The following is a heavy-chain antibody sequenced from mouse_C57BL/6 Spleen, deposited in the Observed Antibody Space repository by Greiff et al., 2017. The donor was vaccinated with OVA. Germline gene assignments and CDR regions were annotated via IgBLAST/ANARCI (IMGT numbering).Heavy chain of an antibody. Sequence: EVMLVESGGGLVKPGGSLKLSCAASGFTFSDYGMHWVRQAPEKGLEWVAYISSGSSTIYYADTVKGRFTISRDNAKNTLFLQMTSLRSEDTAMYYCASGDFITTVVDYWGQGTTRTVSS. V-gene: IGHV5-17*01. CDR1: GFTFSDYG. CDR3: ASGDFITTVVDY. CDR2: ISSGSSTI. D-gene: IGHD1-1*01. J-gene: IGHJ2*01.